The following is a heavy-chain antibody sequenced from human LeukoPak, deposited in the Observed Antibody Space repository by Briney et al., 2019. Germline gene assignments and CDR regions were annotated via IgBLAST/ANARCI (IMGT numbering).Heavy chain of an antibody. CDR3: ATRVGATPHFDY. D-gene: IGHD1-26*01. J-gene: IGHJ4*02. V-gene: IGHV3-33*01. CDR1: GFTFGTYG. Sequence: GRSLRLSCAASGFTFGTYGMHWVRQAPGKGLEWVAVIWYDGSDKYYADSVKGRFTISRDNSKNTLYLQMNSLRAEDTAVYYCATRVGATPHFDYWGQGTLVTVSS. CDR2: IWYDGSDK.